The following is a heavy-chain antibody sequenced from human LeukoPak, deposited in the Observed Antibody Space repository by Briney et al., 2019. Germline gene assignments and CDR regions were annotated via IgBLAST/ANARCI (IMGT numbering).Heavy chain of an antibody. V-gene: IGHV3-7*05. J-gene: IGHJ6*02. CDR3: ASLSTSFGMDV. CDR2: IKQDGSEK. D-gene: IGHD5/OR15-5a*01. Sequence: PGGSLRLSCAASGFTFSSYWMSWVRPAPGKGLEWVANIKQDGSEKYYVGSVKGRFTISRDNAKNSLYLQMNSLRAEDTAVYYCASLSTSFGMDVWGQGTTVTVSS. CDR1: GFTFSSYW.